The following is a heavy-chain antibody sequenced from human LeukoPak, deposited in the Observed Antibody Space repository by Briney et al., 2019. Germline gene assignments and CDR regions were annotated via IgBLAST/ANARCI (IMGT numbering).Heavy chain of an antibody. CDR3: TTEAVAGTDFDY. J-gene: IGHJ4*02. Sequence: GGSLRLSCGASELAFKNVWMSWVRQAPGKGLEWVGRISSKSDGGTTDYAAPVKGRFTISRDDSKNTLYLQMNSLKTEDTGVYYCTTEAVAGTDFDYWGQGTLVTVSS. CDR2: ISSKSDGGTT. CDR1: ELAFKNVW. D-gene: IGHD6-19*01. V-gene: IGHV3-15*01.